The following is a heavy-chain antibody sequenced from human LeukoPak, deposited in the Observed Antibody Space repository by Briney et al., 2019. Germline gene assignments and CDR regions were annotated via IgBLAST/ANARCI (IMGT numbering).Heavy chain of an antibody. V-gene: IGHV4-38-2*02. CDR2: MYHSGDT. Sequence: PSETLSLTRTVSGYSVSSGYYWGWIRQPPGKGLEWIGSMYHSGDTYYNPSLKSRVTISVDTSKNQLSLKLSSVTAVDTAVYYCARSKAHLSTSWYGTWFDPWGQGTLVTVSS. CDR1: GYSVSSGYY. CDR3: ARSKAHLSTSWYGTWFDP. D-gene: IGHD2-2*01. J-gene: IGHJ5*02.